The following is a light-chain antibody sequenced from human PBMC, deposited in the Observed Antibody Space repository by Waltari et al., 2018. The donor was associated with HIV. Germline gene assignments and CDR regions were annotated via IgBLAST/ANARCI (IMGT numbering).Light chain of an antibody. V-gene: IGKV1-5*03. CDR2: KAS. Sequence: DIQMTQSPSTLSASVGDRVTITCRASQSISSWLAWYQQKPGKTPKLLIYKASSLESGVPSRFSGSGSGTEFTLTISSLQPDDFATYYCQQYNSYPYSFGQGTKLEIK. J-gene: IGKJ2*03. CDR1: QSISSW. CDR3: QQYNSYPYS.